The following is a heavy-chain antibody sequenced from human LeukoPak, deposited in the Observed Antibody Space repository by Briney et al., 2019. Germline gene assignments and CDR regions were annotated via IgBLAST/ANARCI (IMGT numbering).Heavy chain of an antibody. D-gene: IGHD3-10*01. CDR3: ARYGDDGSGSPNFDY. CDR1: GFTFSSYS. CDR2: ISSSSSTI. Sequence: PGGSLRLSCAASGFTFSSYSMNWVRQAPGKGLEWVSYISSSSSTIYYAASVKGQFTISRDNAKNSLYLQMNSLRDEDTAVYYCARYGDDGSGSPNFDYWGQGTLVTVSS. V-gene: IGHV3-48*02. J-gene: IGHJ4*02.